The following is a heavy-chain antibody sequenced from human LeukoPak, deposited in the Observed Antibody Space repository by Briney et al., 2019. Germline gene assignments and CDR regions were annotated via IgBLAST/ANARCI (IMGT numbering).Heavy chain of an antibody. J-gene: IGHJ4*02. CDR1: GFTVSNNY. D-gene: IGHD6-6*01. CDR3: ARDPPAVAANTYG. V-gene: IGHV3-66*01. CDR2: IYSGGPT. Sequence: QPGGSLRLSCAASGFTVSNNYMRWVRPAPRKGLEWVSLIYSGGPTFYAAAVKGRFTISRHGSKNTLYLQMNSLRAEDTAVYYCARDPPAVAANTYGWGQGTLVTVSS.